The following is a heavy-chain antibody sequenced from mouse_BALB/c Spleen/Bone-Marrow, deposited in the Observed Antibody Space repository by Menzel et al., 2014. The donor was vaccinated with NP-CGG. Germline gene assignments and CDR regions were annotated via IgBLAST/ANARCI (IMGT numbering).Heavy chain of an antibody. V-gene: IGHV1-7*01. J-gene: IGHJ4*01. CDR1: GYTFTSYW. Sequence: VQLQESGAELAKPGASVKMSCKASGYTFTSYWMHWVKQRPGQGLEWIGYINPSTGYTEYNQKFKDKATLTADKSSSTAYMQLSSLTSEDSAVYYCARQITTVDYAMDYWGQATSVTVSS. CDR3: ARQITTVDYAMDY. CDR2: INPSTGYT. D-gene: IGHD1-1*01.